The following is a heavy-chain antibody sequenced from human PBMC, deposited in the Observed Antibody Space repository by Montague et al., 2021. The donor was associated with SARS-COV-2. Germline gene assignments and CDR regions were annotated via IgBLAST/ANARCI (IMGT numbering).Heavy chain of an antibody. J-gene: IGHJ4*01. D-gene: IGHD6-19*01. CDR3: ARGGRQCLVIDTRYYFDY. CDR1: GGSFSGYH. CDR2: INHSGST. Sequence: SETLSLTCAVYGGSFSGYHWSWIRQPPGEGLEWIGEINHSGSTNYNPSLKSRVTISVDTSKNQFSLKLSSVTAADTAVYYCARGGRQCLVIDTRYYFDYWGQGTMVTVSS. V-gene: IGHV4-34*01.